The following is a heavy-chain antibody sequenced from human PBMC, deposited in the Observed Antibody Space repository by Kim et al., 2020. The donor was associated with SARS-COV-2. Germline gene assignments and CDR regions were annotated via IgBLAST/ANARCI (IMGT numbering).Heavy chain of an antibody. J-gene: IGHJ4*02. CDR3: ARAYSSGWGYFDY. CDR1: GFTFSSYS. Sequence: GGSLRLSCAASGFTFSSYSMNWVRQAPGKGLEWVSSISSSSSYIYYADSVKGRFTISRDNAKNSLYLQMNSLRAEDTAVYYCARAYSSGWGYFDYWGQGTLVTVSS. V-gene: IGHV3-21*01. CDR2: ISSSSSYI. D-gene: IGHD6-19*01.